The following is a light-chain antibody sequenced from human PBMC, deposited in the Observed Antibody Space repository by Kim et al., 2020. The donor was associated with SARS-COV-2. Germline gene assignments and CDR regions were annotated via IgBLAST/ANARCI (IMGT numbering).Light chain of an antibody. V-gene: IGKV3-20*01. J-gene: IGKJ1*01. Sequence: SPGDRAARSCRASQSVSSSYLAWYQQKPGQAPRLLIYAASSRATGIPDRVSGSGSGTDFTLTISRLEPEDFAVYYCQQYGSSPRTFGQGTKVDIK. CDR2: AAS. CDR1: QSVSSSY. CDR3: QQYGSSPRT.